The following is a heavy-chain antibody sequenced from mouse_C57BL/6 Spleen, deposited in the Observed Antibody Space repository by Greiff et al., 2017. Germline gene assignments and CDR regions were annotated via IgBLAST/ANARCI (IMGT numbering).Heavy chain of an antibody. CDR2: IRSKSNNYAT. Sequence: EVMLVESGGGLVQPKGSLKLSCAASGFSFNTYAMNWVRQAPGKGLEWVARIRSKSNNYATYYADSVKDRFTISRDDSESMLYLQMNNLKTEDTAMYYCVREGPYYAMDYWGQGTSVTVSS. V-gene: IGHV10-1*01. CDR3: VREGPYYAMDY. CDR1: GFSFNTYA. J-gene: IGHJ4*01.